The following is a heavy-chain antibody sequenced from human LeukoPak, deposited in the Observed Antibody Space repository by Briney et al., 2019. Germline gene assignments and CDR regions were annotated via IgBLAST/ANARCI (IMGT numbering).Heavy chain of an antibody. CDR2: IYHSGST. CDR1: SGSISSSGYY. CDR3: ARVIRLEMATTFDY. J-gene: IGHJ4*02. D-gene: IGHD5-24*01. V-gene: IGHV4-39*07. Sequence: SETLSLICTVSSGSISSSGYYWGWIRQPPGKGLEWIGSIYHSGSTYYNPSLKSRVTISVDTSKNQFSLKLSSVTAADTAVYYCARVIRLEMATTFDYWGQGTLVTVSS.